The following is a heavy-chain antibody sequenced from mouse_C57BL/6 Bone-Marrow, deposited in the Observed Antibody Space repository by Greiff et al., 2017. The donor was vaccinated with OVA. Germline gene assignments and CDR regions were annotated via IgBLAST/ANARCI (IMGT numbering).Heavy chain of an antibody. Sequence: QVQLQQPGAELVKPGASVKLSCKASGYTFTSYWMHWVKQRPGQGLEWIGMIRPNSGSTYYTEKFKSKVTLTVDKSSSTAYMQLSSLTSEDSAVYYCARQGTAQAFAYWGQGTLVTVSA. CDR2: IRPNSGST. D-gene: IGHD3-2*02. CDR1: GYTFTSYW. J-gene: IGHJ3*01. CDR3: ARQGTAQAFAY. V-gene: IGHV1-64*01.